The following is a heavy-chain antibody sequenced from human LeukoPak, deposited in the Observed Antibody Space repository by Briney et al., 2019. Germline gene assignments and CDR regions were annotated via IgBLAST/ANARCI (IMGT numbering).Heavy chain of an antibody. V-gene: IGHV4-39*07. D-gene: IGHD6-19*01. J-gene: IGHJ4*02. CDR1: GGSISSSSYY. CDR3: ARDGRAGSLFAY. Sequence: SETRSLTCTVSGGSISSSSYYWGWIRQPPGKGLEWIGSIYYSGSTYYNPSLKSRVTISVDTSKNQFSLKLSSVTAADTAIYYCARDGRAGSLFAYWGQGTLVTVSS. CDR2: IYYSGST.